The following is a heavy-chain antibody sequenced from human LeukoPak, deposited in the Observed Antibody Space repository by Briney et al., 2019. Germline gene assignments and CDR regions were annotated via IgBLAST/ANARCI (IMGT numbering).Heavy chain of an antibody. CDR2: IQYDGSNK. CDR3: AELGITMIGGV. V-gene: IGHV3-30*02. J-gene: IGHJ6*04. D-gene: IGHD3-10*02. Sequence: GGSLRLSCAASGFTFSNYGMHWVRQAPGKGLEWVAFIQYDGSNKYYADSVKGRFTISRDNSKNTLYLQMNSLRAEDTAVYYCAELGITMIGGVWGKGTTVTISS. CDR1: GFTFSNYG.